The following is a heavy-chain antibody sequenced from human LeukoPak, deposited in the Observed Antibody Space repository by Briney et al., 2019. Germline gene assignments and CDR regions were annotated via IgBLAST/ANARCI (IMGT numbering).Heavy chain of an antibody. CDR1: GGSISSYY. CDR2: IYYSGST. CDR3: ARVHPGFYGDWVGAFDI. Sequence: SETLSLTCTVSGGSISSYYWSWIRQPPGKGLEWIGYIYYSGSTNYNPSLKSRVTISVDTSKNQFSLKLSSVTAADTAVYYCARVHPGFYGDWVGAFDIWGQGTMVTVSS. D-gene: IGHD4-17*01. V-gene: IGHV4-59*01. J-gene: IGHJ3*02.